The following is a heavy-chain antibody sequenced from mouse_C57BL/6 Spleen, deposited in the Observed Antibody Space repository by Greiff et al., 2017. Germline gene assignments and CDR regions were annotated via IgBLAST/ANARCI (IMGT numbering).Heavy chain of an antibody. V-gene: IGHV3-1*01. CDR3: ARAEGTAQAPWFAY. J-gene: IGHJ3*01. D-gene: IGHD3-2*02. CDR2: ISYSGSN. CDR1: GYSITSGYD. Sequence: DVKLQESGPGLVKPSQSLSLTCTVTGYSITSGYDWHWIRHFPGNNLEWMGYISYSGSNNYNPSLKSRISITHDTSKNHFFLKLTSVTTEDTTKYNWARAEGTAQAPWFAYWGQGTLGTVSA.